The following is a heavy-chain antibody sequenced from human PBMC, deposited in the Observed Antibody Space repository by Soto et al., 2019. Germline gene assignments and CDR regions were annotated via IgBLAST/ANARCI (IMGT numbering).Heavy chain of an antibody. Sequence: SETLSLTCAVSGGSISSGGYSWSWIRQPPGKGLEWIGYIYHSGSTYYNPSLKSRVTISVDTSKSQFSLNLSSVTAADTAVYYCARGPHYDIMTGHYNCFDLWGQATLVTVSS. V-gene: IGHV4-30-2*01. J-gene: IGHJ5*02. CDR1: GGSISSGGYS. CDR2: IYHSGST. D-gene: IGHD3-9*01. CDR3: ARGPHYDIMTGHYNCFDL.